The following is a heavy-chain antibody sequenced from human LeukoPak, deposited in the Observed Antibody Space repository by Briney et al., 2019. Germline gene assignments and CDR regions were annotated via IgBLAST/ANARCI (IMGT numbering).Heavy chain of an antibody. V-gene: IGHV3-21*01. D-gene: IGHD3-10*01. CDR2: ISSSSSYN. CDR1: GFTFSSYS. Sequence: GGSLRLSCAASGFTFSSYSMNWVRQAPGKGLEWVSSISSSSSYNYQAEPVKGRFTISRDNAKNSLYLQMNSLRAEDTAVYYCARSLLLWFGETPRVDAFDIWGQGTMVTVSS. CDR3: ARSLLLWFGETPRVDAFDI. J-gene: IGHJ3*02.